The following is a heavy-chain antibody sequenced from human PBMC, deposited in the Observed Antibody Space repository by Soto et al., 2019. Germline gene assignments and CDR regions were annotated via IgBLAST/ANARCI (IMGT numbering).Heavy chain of an antibody. D-gene: IGHD2-8*01. CDR2: IYYSGST. V-gene: IGHV4-59*12. CDR1: GGSISSYY. J-gene: IGHJ4*02. CDR3: ARGMWVLSRCDY. Sequence: SETLSLTCTVSGGSISSYYWSWIRQPPGKGLEWIGYIYYSGSTYYNPSLKSRVTISVDTSKNQFSLKLSSVTAADSAVYYCARGMWVLSRCDYWGQRTLV.